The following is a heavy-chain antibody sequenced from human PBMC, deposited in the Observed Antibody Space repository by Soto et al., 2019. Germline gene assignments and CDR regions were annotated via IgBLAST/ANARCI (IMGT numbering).Heavy chain of an antibody. CDR3: AREQGYCSYGGCLGFDY. D-gene: IGHD2-15*01. V-gene: IGHV3-11*01. CDR1: GFMFTTYY. Sequence: QVHLVESGGGLVRSGGSLRLSCAASGFMFTTYYMTWMRQAPGKGLEWVAYISADGSVMDYGDSVKGRFTISRDNAKKSLYLQMNNLRGEDTAGYDCAREQGYCSYGGCLGFDYWGPGTLVSV. J-gene: IGHJ4*02. CDR2: ISADGSVM.